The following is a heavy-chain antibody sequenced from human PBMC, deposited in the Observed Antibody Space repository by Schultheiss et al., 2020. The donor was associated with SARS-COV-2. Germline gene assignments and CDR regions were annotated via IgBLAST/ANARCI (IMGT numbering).Heavy chain of an antibody. CDR1: GGSFSGYY. CDR2: INHSGST. D-gene: IGHD3-22*01. V-gene: IGHV4-34*01. J-gene: IGHJ3*02. Sequence: GSLRLSCAVYGGSFSGYYWSWIRQPPGKGLEWIGEINHSGSTNYNPSLKSRVTISVDTSKNQFSLKLSSVTAADTAVYYCARLKPPPDSSGYYDAFDIWGQGAMVTGS. CDR3: ARLKPPPDSSGYYDAFDI.